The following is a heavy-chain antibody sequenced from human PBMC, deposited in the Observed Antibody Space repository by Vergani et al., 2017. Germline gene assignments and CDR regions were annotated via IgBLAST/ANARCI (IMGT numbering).Heavy chain of an antibody. J-gene: IGHJ4*02. CDR1: GFTFSSYA. V-gene: IGHV3-30-3*01. Sequence: QVQLVESGGGVVQPGRSQRLSCAASGFTFSSYAMHWVRQAPGKGLEWVAVISYDGSNKYYADSVKGRFTISRDNSKNTLYLQMNSLRAEDTAVYYCARDGGMATITYYWGQGTLVTVSS. D-gene: IGHD5-24*01. CDR2: ISYDGSNK. CDR3: ARDGGMATITYY.